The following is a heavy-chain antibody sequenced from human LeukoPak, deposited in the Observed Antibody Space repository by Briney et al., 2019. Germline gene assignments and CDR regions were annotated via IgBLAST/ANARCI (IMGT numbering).Heavy chain of an antibody. CDR1: GSSISDPDYF. Sequence: SETLSLTCTVSGSSISDPDYFWGWVRQPPGKGPEWIGSNSGATYYHPSLKSRVTISADRPKNQFSLKLRSVTASDTAVYYCARLSGSPQRLDSWGQGTLATVPS. J-gene: IGHJ4*02. CDR2: NSGAT. CDR3: ARLSGSPQRLDS. V-gene: IGHV4-39*01. D-gene: IGHD1-26*01.